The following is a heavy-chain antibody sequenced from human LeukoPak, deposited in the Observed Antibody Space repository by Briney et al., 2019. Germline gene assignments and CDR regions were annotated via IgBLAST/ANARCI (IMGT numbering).Heavy chain of an antibody. Sequence: PSETLSLTCTVSGGSISSGSYYWSWIRQPAGRGLEWIGRIYTSGSTNYNPSLKSRVTISVDTSKNQFSLKLSSVTAADTAVYYCASGGGAFDIWGQGTMVTVSS. V-gene: IGHV4-61*02. CDR3: ASGGGAFDI. J-gene: IGHJ3*02. D-gene: IGHD2-15*01. CDR1: GGSISSGSYY. CDR2: IYTSGST.